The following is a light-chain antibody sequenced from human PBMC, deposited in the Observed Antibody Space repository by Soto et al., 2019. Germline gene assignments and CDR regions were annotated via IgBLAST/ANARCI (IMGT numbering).Light chain of an antibody. CDR2: GVS. Sequence: EIVLTQSPGTLSLSPGERATLSCRASQSVRPNFLAWYQQKPGQAPRLLIYGVSDRATGIPDRFSGSGSGTDFTLTITRLEPEEFAMYYCQRYDSFRAFGQGTKVEI. CDR1: QSVRPNF. J-gene: IGKJ1*01. CDR3: QRYDSFRA. V-gene: IGKV3-20*01.